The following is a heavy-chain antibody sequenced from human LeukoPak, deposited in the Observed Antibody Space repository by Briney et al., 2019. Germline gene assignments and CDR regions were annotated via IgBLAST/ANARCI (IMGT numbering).Heavy chain of an antibody. V-gene: IGHV1-69*01. J-gene: IGHJ4*02. CDR2: IIPIFGTA. D-gene: IGHD6-13*01. Sequence: WMGVIIPIFGTANYAQKFQGRVTITADESTSTAYMELSSLRSEDTAVYYCARDFSSSWRDYWGQGTLVTVSS. CDR3: ARDFSSSWRDY.